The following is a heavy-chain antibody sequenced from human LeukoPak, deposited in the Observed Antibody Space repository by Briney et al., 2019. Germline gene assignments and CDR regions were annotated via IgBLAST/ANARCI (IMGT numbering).Heavy chain of an antibody. CDR2: ISYDGSNK. CDR3: AKDFSPEVLLWFGELPRGGDY. V-gene: IGHV3-30*18. J-gene: IGHJ4*02. CDR1: GFTFSSYG. D-gene: IGHD3-10*01. Sequence: GGSLRLSCAASGFTFSSYGMHWVRQAPGKGLEWVAVISYDGSNKYYADSVKGRFTISRDNSKNTLYLQMNSPRAEDTAVYYCAKDFSPEVLLWFGELPRGGDYWGQGTLVTVSS.